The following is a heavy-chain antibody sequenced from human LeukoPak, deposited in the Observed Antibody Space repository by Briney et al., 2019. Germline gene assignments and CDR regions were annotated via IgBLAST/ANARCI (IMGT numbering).Heavy chain of an antibody. V-gene: IGHV1-2*02. D-gene: IGHD1-20*01. CDR2: INPNSGGT. CDR3: ARGRLNGNVDF. J-gene: IGHJ4*02. CDR1: GYTFTGYY. Sequence: ASVKVSCKASGYTFTGYYMHWVRQAPGQGLEWMGWINPNSGGTNYAQKFQGRVTMTGDTSISTAYMELSRLRSEDTAMYYCARGRLNGNVDFWGQGTLVTVSS.